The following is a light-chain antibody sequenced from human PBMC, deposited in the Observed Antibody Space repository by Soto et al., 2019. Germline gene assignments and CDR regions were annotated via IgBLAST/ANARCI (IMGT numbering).Light chain of an antibody. Sequence: DIQITQSPTSLSSYLPGIVTITCRASQSIRSWLAWYQIKADKAPKSLIYAASILQVGVPSRFSGSGFGTDFTLTISSLQPEDFATYYCQQYNYFPATFGQGTKVDIK. CDR1: QSIRSW. V-gene: IGKV1D-16*01. CDR2: AAS. CDR3: QQYNYFPAT. J-gene: IGKJ1*01.